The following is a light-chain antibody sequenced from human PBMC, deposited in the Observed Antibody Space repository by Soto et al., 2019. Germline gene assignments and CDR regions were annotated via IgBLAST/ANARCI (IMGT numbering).Light chain of an antibody. CDR1: QTISTW. J-gene: IGKJ2*01. CDR3: QQYSSYSHT. Sequence: DIQMTQSPSTLSASVGDRVIITCRASQTISTWLAWYQHKPGTAPKLLIYKASSLEAGVPSRFSGSGSGTEFTLTISTLQPDDFATYYCQQYSSYSHTFGQGTKVQTK. CDR2: KAS. V-gene: IGKV1-5*03.